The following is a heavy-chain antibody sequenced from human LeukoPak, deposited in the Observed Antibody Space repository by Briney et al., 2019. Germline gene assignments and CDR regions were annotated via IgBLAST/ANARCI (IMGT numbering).Heavy chain of an antibody. Sequence: PSETLSLTCAVYGGSFSGYYWSWIRQPTGKGLEWIGEINHSGSTNYNPSLKSRVTISVDTSKNQFSLKLSSVTAADTAVYYCARNRWGITMVRGVSLDYWGQGTLVTVSS. V-gene: IGHV4-34*01. CDR2: INHSGST. CDR3: ARNRWGITMVRGVSLDY. J-gene: IGHJ4*02. D-gene: IGHD3-10*01. CDR1: GGSFSGYY.